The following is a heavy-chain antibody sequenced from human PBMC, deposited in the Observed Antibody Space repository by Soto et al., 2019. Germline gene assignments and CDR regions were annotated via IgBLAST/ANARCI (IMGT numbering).Heavy chain of an antibody. V-gene: IGHV1-69*02. D-gene: IGHD3-10*01. Sequence: SVKVSCKASGGTFSSHTISWVRQAPGQGLEWMGRIIPILGIANYAQKFQGRVTITADKSTSTAYMELSSLRAEDTAVYYCASCPQNCITSSPCCLFFDYWGQGTLVTVSS. CDR2: IIPILGIA. CDR1: GGTFSSHT. J-gene: IGHJ4*02. CDR3: ASCPQNCITSSPCCLFFDY.